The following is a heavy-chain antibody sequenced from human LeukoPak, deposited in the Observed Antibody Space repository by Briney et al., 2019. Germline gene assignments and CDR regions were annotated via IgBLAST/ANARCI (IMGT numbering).Heavy chain of an antibody. V-gene: IGHV1-8*01. CDR1: GYTFTSYD. D-gene: IGHD4-4*01. CDR3: AKRAADYSRSFSYALEY. Sequence: ASVKVSCKASGYTFTSYDINWVRQATGQGLEWMGWMNPNSGNTGYAQKFQGRVTMTRNTSISTAYMELSSLRSEDTAVYYCAKRAADYSRSFSYALEYWGQGTLVTVSS. CDR2: MNPNSGNT. J-gene: IGHJ4*02.